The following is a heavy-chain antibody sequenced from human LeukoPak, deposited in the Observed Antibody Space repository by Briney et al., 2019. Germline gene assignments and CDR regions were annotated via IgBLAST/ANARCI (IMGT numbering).Heavy chain of an antibody. D-gene: IGHD4-17*01. CDR1: GFTFSGYG. CDR2: IWYDGTNK. V-gene: IGHV3-33*01. CDR3: ASAGGDYGDYFDY. J-gene: IGHJ4*02. Sequence: SGGSLRLSCAASGFTFSGYGMHWVRQAPGKGLEWVAVIWYDGTNKYYADSAKGRFTISRDNSKNTLYLQMNSLRAEDTAVYYCASAGGDYGDYFDYWGQGTLVTVSS.